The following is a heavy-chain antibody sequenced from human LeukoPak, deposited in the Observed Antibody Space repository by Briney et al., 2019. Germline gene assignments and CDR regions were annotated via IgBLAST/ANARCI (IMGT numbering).Heavy chain of an antibody. CDR2: IWNDGSEK. Sequence: GGSLRLSCAVSGFTFSTYGMHWVRQAPGKGLEWVAVIWNDGSEKYHADSVKGRFTISRDNSKNTLYLQMNSLRAEDTAVYYCARGFCSSIGCATGWKFDYWGQGTLVTVSS. D-gene: IGHD2-2*01. CDR3: ARGFCSSIGCATGWKFDY. J-gene: IGHJ4*02. V-gene: IGHV3-33*01. CDR1: GFTFSTYG.